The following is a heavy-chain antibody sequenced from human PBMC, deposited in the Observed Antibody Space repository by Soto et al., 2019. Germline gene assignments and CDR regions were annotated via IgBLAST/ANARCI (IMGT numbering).Heavy chain of an antibody. V-gene: IGHV3-72*01. CDR2: TRNKANSYTT. CDR3: ARISYDFWSGFPPGYYYMDV. D-gene: IGHD3-3*01. Sequence: PGGSLRLSCAASGFTFSDHYMDWVRQAPGKGLEWVGRTRNKANSYTTEYAASVKGRFTISRDDSKNSLYLQMNSLKTEDTAVYYCARISYDFWSGFPPGYYYMDVWGKGTTVTVSS. J-gene: IGHJ6*03. CDR1: GFTFSDHY.